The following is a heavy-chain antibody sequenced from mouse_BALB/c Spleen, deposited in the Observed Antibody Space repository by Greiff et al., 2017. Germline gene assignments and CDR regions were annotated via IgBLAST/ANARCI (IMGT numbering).Heavy chain of an antibody. CDR2: INSNGGST. CDR1: GFTFSSYG. CDR3: ARVRRDNYAMDY. Sequence: EVMLVESGGGLVQPGGSLKLSCAASGFTFSSYGMSWVRQTPDKRLELVATINSNGGSTYYPDSVKGRFTISRDNAKNTLYLQMSSLKSEDTAMYYCARVRRDNYAMDYWGQGTSVTVSS. D-gene: IGHD3-2*02. J-gene: IGHJ4*01. V-gene: IGHV5-6-3*01.